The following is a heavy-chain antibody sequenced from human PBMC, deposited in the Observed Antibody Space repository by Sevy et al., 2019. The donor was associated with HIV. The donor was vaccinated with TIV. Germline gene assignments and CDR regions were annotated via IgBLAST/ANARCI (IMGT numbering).Heavy chain of an antibody. V-gene: IGHV3-66*01. CDR1: GFTVSSNY. J-gene: IGHJ5*02. Sequence: GGSLRLSCAASGFTVSSNYMTWVRQAPGKGLEWVSIIYSVDNTYYADSVKGRFTISRDNSKNTLYLQMNSLRAEDTAVYYCARDKQWPNWLDPWGQGTLVTVSS. CDR3: ARDKQWPNWLDP. CDR2: IYSVDNT. D-gene: IGHD6-19*01.